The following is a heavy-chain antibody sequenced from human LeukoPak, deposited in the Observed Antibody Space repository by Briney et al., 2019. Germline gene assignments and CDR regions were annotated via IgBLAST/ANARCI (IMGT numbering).Heavy chain of an antibody. D-gene: IGHD3-3*02. V-gene: IGHV1-46*01. J-gene: IGHJ4*02. CDR1: GYTLTSYY. CDR3: ARDIYGSDY. Sequence: ASVKVSCKASGYTLTSYYMHWVRQAPGQGLEWMGIINPSGGSTTYAQKFQGRVTMTRDMSTNIVYMELSSLRSEDTALYYCARDIYGSDYGGQGTLVTVSS. CDR2: INPSGGST.